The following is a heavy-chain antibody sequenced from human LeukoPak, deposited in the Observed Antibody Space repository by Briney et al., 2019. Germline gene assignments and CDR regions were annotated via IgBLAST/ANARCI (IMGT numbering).Heavy chain of an antibody. CDR3: AKVGRWLDRDALDI. Sequence: GASVKVSCKASGYTFTSYGISWVRQAPGQGLEWMGWISAYNGNTNYAQKLQGRVTMTTDTSTSTAYMELRSLRSEDMAVYYCAKVGRWLDRDALDIWGQGTMVTVSS. D-gene: IGHD6-19*01. CDR1: GYTFTSYG. CDR2: ISAYNGNT. V-gene: IGHV1-18*03. J-gene: IGHJ3*02.